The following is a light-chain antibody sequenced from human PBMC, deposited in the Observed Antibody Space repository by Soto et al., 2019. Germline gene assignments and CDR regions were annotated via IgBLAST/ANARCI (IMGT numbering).Light chain of an antibody. CDR2: DVS. V-gene: IGLV2-14*03. J-gene: IGLJ3*02. CDR1: SSDIGNYNY. CDR3: TSYTIATTWV. Sequence: QSALTQPASVSGSPGQSITIPCTGSSSDIGNYNYVSWYQQQHPGKAPKLMIYDVSTRPSGVSIRFSGSKSGNTASLTISGLQAEDEAFYNCTSYTIATTWVFGGGTKLTVL.